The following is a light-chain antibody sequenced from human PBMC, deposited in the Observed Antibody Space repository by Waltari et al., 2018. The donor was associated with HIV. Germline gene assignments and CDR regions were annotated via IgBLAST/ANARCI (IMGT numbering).Light chain of an antibody. J-gene: IGKJ3*01. CDR2: ATS. V-gene: IGKV1-12*01. CDR1: QGLTRY. CDR3: LQALSFPLT. Sequence: DIQVTQSPSSVSASIGDRVTITCRAIQGLTRYLAWYQQKPGNTPKLLISATSTFQSGVPSRFSGSGSGTDFTLTISNLQPEDFATYYCLQALSFPLTFGPGTKVEVK.